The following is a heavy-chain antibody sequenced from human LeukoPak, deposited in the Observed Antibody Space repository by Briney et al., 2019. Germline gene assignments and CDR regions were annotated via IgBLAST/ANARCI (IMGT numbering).Heavy chain of an antibody. CDR1: GGSISSSDYY. D-gene: IGHD3-10*01. J-gene: IGHJ4*02. Sequence: QTLSLTCTVSGGSISSSDYYWSWIRQHPGKGLEWIGYIYYSGRTYYNPSLRSRVTISVDTSKNQFFLRLSSVTAADTAVYYCARAVNTYYGSGSYYFDYWGQGTLVTISS. CDR2: IYYSGRT. CDR3: ARAVNTYYGSGSYYFDY. V-gene: IGHV4-31*03.